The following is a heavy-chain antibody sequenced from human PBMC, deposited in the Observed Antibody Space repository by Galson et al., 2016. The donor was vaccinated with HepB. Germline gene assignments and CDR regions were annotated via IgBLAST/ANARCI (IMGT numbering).Heavy chain of an antibody. Sequence: SVKVSCKASGYTSTSYAMHWVRQAPGQRLEWMGWINGGNGNTKYSQRFQGRVTITRDTSASTAYMELSSLRSEDTAVYYCAREDEDYYYGMDVWGQGTTVTVSS. CDR1: GYTSTSYA. J-gene: IGHJ6*02. CDR2: INGGNGNT. V-gene: IGHV1-3*01. CDR3: AREDEDYYYGMDV.